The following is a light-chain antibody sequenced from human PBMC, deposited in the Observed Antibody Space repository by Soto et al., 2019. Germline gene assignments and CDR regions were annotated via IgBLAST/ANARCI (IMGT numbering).Light chain of an antibody. CDR3: AAWDDSLNGRV. CDR2: RKN. V-gene: IGLV1-44*01. CDR1: SSNIGSNT. Sequence: QSVLTQPPSASGTPGQRVTIYCSGSSSNIGSNTVNWYQQVPGTAPKLLIYRKNQRPSGVPDRFSGSKSGTSASLAISGLQSEDEADYYCAAWDDSLNGRVFGGGTKLTVL. J-gene: IGLJ3*02.